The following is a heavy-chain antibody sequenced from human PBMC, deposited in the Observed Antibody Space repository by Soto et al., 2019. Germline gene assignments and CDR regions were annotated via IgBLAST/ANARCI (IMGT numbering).Heavy chain of an antibody. CDR1: GFTFSSYG. V-gene: IGHV3-33*01. D-gene: IGHD3-10*01. Sequence: PGGSLRLSCAASGFTFSSYGMHWVRQAPGKGLEWVAVISYDGSIKYYADSVKGRFTISRDNSKHTLYLQMNSLRVEDTAVYYCARTTTLRGAYFDSWGQGTVVTVSS. CDR3: ARTTTLRGAYFDS. J-gene: IGHJ4*02. CDR2: ISYDGSIK.